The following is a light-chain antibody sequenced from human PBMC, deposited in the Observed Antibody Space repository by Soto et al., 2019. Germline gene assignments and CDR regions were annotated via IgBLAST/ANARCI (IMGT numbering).Light chain of an antibody. V-gene: IGKV3-11*01. J-gene: IGKJ1*01. CDR2: DAS. CDR1: QSVSSY. Sequence: EIVLTQSPATLSLSPGERATLSCRASQSVSSYVAWYQQKPGQAPRLLIYDASNRATGIPARFSGSGSGTDFTLTIRSLEPEDFAVYYCQQRSNWPWTFGQETKVEIK. CDR3: QQRSNWPWT.